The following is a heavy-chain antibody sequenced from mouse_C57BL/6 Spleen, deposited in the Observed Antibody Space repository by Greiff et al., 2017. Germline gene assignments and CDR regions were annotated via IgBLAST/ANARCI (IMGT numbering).Heavy chain of an antibody. V-gene: IGHV3-6*01. Sequence: VQLQQSGPGLVKPSQSLSLTCSVTGYSITSGYYWNWIRQFPGNKLEWMGYISYDGSNNYNPSLKNRISITRDTSKNQFFLKLNSVTTEDTATYYCARDRQLRLRHYFDYWGQGTTLTVSS. CDR1: GYSITSGYY. J-gene: IGHJ2*01. CDR3: ARDRQLRLRHYFDY. CDR2: ISYDGSN. D-gene: IGHD3-2*02.